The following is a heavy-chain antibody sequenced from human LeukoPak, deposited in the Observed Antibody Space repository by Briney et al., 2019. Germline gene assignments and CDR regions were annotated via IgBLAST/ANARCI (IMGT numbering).Heavy chain of an antibody. V-gene: IGHV3-23*01. CDR2: ISGSGGST. Sequence: GGSLRLSCAASGLTFSSYAMSWVRQAPGKGLEWVSAISGSGGSTYYADSVKGRFTISRDNSKNTLYLQMNSLRAEDTAVYYCAKAGYSSGWYEVDYFDYWGQGTLVTVSS. CDR3: AKAGYSSGWYEVDYFDY. CDR1: GLTFSSYA. J-gene: IGHJ4*02. D-gene: IGHD6-19*01.